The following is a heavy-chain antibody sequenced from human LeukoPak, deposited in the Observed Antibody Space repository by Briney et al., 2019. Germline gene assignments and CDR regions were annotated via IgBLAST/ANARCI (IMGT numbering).Heavy chain of an antibody. Sequence: PGGSLRLSCAASGFTFSIYWMGWVRQAPGMGLEWVANINRDASTMHYVDSVKGRFTISRDNAKNSLSLQMNSLRAEDTALYYCARDNGGSLDYWGQGTLVTVSS. CDR2: INRDASTM. D-gene: IGHD1-26*01. J-gene: IGHJ4*02. CDR1: GFTFSIYW. CDR3: ARDNGGSLDY. V-gene: IGHV3-7*01.